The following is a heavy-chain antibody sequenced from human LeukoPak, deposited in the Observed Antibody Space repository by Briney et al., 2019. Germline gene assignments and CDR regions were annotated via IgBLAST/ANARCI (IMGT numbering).Heavy chain of an antibody. Sequence: GGSLRLSCAASGFTFSSYEMNWVRQAPGKGLEWVSAISGSGGSTYYADSVKGRFTISRDNSKNTLYLQMNSLRAEDTGVYYCAKDGGDGYDFLKKQWLVRGDFDYWGQGTLVAVSS. CDR2: ISGSGGST. V-gene: IGHV3-23*01. CDR1: GFTFSSYE. D-gene: IGHD6-19*01. CDR3: AKDGGDGYDFLKKQWLVRGDFDY. J-gene: IGHJ4*02.